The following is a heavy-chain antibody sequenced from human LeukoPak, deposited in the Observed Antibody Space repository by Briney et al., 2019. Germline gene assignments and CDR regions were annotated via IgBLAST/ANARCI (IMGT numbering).Heavy chain of an antibody. D-gene: IGHD6-13*01. CDR3: ARVLGSSWYSYFQH. CDR2: ISSSGSTI. V-gene: IGHV3-11*01. CDR1: GFTFSDYY. Sequence: GGSLRLSCAASGFTFSDYYMSWIRQAPGQGLEWVSYISSSGSTIYYADSVKRRFTISRDNAKNSLYLQMNSLRAEDTAVYYCARVLGSSWYSYFQHWGQGTLVTVSS. J-gene: IGHJ1*01.